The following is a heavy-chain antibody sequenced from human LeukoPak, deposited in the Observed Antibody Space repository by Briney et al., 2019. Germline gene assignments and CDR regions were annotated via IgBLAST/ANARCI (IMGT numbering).Heavy chain of an antibody. D-gene: IGHD6-19*01. CDR2: ISGSGDST. V-gene: IGHV3-23*01. Sequence: PGGSLRLSCAASGFTFSSYGMHWVRQAPGKGLKWVAGISGSGDSTYYADSVKGRFTISRDNSKNTLYLQMNSLRAEDTAVYYCAKDGAQYSSGPECDPRGQGTLVTVSS. J-gene: IGHJ5*02. CDR1: GFTFSSYG. CDR3: AKDGAQYSSGPECDP.